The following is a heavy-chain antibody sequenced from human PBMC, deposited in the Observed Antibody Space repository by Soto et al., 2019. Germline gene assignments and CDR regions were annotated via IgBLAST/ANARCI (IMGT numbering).Heavy chain of an antibody. D-gene: IGHD1-26*01. J-gene: IGHJ4*02. Sequence: GGSLRLSCEASGFSFTDFEMNWVRQAAGEGLEWVASIGRNGATTFYADSVEGRFIVSRDNAKNSVYLQMNRLTADDTAVYFYARDSPSAELDYWGQGSLVTVSS. CDR2: IGRNGATT. CDR3: ARDSPSAELDY. V-gene: IGHV3-48*03. CDR1: GFSFTDFE.